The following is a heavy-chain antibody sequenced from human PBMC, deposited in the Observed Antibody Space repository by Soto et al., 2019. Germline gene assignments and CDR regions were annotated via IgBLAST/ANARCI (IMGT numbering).Heavy chain of an antibody. CDR2: ISWNSNII. V-gene: IGHV3-9*01. J-gene: IGHJ4*02. Sequence: EVRLVESGGGLVKPGRSLRLSCAASGFPLDDYAMNWVRQVPGKGLEWVSSISWNSNIIGYADSVKGRFTISRDNAKNSLYLQMNSLRPEDTALYYCAKGGPDGFCSGGRCYFDYWGQGTLVTVSS. CDR1: GFPLDDYA. D-gene: IGHD2-15*01. CDR3: AKGGPDGFCSGGRCYFDY.